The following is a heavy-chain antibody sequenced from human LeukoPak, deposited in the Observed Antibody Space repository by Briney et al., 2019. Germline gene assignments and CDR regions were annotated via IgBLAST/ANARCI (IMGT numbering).Heavy chain of an antibody. CDR1: GGSISTYY. CDR2: IYSSGSA. J-gene: IGHJ4*02. V-gene: IGHV4-59*01. CDR3: ARSFGSGNYFDY. D-gene: IGHD3-10*01. Sequence: SETLSLTCTVSGGSISTYYRSWIRQPPGKGLEWIGYIYSSGSANYNPSLKSRVTISIDTSKNQFSLKLSSVTAADTAVYYCARSFGSGNYFDYWGQGTLVTVSS.